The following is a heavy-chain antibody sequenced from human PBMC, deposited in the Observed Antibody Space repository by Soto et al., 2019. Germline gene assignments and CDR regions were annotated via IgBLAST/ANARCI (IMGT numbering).Heavy chain of an antibody. J-gene: IGHJ5*02. D-gene: IGHD1-26*01. CDR3: AKDYNPFAATGPTWFDP. Sequence: GGSLRLSCAASGFTFSSYGMHWVRQAPGKGLEWVAVISYDGSNKYYADSVKGRFTISRDNSKNTLYLQMNSLRAEDTAVYYCAKDYNPFAATGPTWFDPWGQGTLVTVSS. V-gene: IGHV3-30*18. CDR1: GFTFSSYG. CDR2: ISYDGSNK.